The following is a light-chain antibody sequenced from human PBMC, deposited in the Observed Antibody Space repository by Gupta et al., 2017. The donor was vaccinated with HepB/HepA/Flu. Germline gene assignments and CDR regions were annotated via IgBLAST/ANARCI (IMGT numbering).Light chain of an antibody. V-gene: IGKV3-15*01. CDR3: QHENNCPIT. J-gene: IGKJ4*01. CDR2: DAS. Sequence: EIVMTQSPATLSASPGERVSLSCRASQSLNCNLAWCQQRPGQAPRLLIYDASTRATGIPARFSGSGCGTEFNLTISSRRSEDFAIYYCQHENNCPITLGRRTKVDI. CDR1: QSLNCN.